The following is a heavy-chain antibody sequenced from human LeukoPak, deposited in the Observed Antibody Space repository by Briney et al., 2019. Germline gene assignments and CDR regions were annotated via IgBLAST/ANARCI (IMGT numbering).Heavy chain of an antibody. Sequence: ASVKVSCKVSGYTLTELSMHWVRQTPGKGLEWMGGFDPEDGETIYAQKFQGRVTMTEDTSTDTAYMELSSLRSEDTAVYYCATEGYDFWGLGYWGQGTLVTVSS. D-gene: IGHD3-3*01. V-gene: IGHV1-24*01. CDR3: ATEGYDFWGLGY. J-gene: IGHJ4*02. CDR1: GYTLTELS. CDR2: FDPEDGET.